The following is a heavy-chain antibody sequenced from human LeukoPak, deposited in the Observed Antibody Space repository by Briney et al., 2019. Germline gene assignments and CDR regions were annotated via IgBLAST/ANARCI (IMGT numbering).Heavy chain of an antibody. J-gene: IGHJ5*01. CDR2: IWSDGSKK. V-gene: IGHV3-33*01. Sequence: GGSLRLSCAASGFTFSNYGMHWVRQAPGKGLEWVAVIWSDGSKKNYGDAVKGRYTISRDNSKNTLYLQMNSLRAEDTALYYCARLSGSYDSWGQGTLVTVSS. CDR1: GFTFSNYG. CDR3: ARLSGSYDS. D-gene: IGHD1-26*01.